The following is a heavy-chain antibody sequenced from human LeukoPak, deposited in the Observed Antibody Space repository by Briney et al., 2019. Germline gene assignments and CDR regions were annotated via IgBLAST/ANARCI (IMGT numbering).Heavy chain of an antibody. CDR1: GGSISSYY. Sequence: SETLSLTCTVSGGSISSYYWSWIRQPPGKGLEWIGYIYYSGSTNYNPSLKSRVTISVDTSKNQFSLKLSSVIAADTAVYYCARVRRGYCTNGVCHRWFDPWGQGTLVTVSS. J-gene: IGHJ5*02. D-gene: IGHD2-8*01. CDR3: ARVRRGYCTNGVCHRWFDP. V-gene: IGHV4-59*01. CDR2: IYYSGST.